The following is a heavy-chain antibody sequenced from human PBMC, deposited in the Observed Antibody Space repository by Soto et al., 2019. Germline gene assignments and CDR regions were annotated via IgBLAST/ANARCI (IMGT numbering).Heavy chain of an antibody. CDR2: ISGSGGST. Sequence: GGSLRLSCAASGFTFSSYAMSWVRQAPGKGLEWVSAISGSGGSTYYADSVKGRFTISRDNSKNTLYLQMNSLRAEDTAVYYCAKDPFYLGYCSGGSCASYYWGQGTLVTVSS. J-gene: IGHJ4*02. D-gene: IGHD2-15*01. V-gene: IGHV3-23*01. CDR1: GFTFSSYA. CDR3: AKDPFYLGYCSGGSCASYY.